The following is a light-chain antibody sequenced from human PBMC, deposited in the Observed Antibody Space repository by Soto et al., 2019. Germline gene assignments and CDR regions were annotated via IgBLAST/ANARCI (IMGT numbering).Light chain of an antibody. V-gene: IGLV2-8*01. CDR2: EVS. Sequence: QAVLTQPPSASGSPGQSVTVSCTGTSSDLGAYKSVSWYQQHPGKAPKFMVYEVSKRPSGVPDRFSGSKSGNTASLTVSGLQAEDEADYCCSSYTAGGTIFGTGTKVAVL. CDR1: SSDLGAYKS. J-gene: IGLJ1*01. CDR3: SSYTAGGTI.